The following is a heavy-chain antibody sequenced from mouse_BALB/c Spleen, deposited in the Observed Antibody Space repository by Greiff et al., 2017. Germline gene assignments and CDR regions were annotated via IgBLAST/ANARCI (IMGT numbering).Heavy chain of an antibody. D-gene: IGHD2-4*01. CDR1: GYSFTGYY. J-gene: IGHJ3*01. V-gene: IGHV1-26*01. CDR2: INPYNGAT. Sequence: EVQLQQSGPELVKPGASVKISCKASGYSFTGYYMHWVKQSHVKSLEWIGRINPYNGATSYNQNFKDKASLTVDKSSSTAYMELHSLTSEDSAVYYCARSRSYDYDAWFAYWGQGTLVTVSA. CDR3: ARSRSYDYDAWFAY.